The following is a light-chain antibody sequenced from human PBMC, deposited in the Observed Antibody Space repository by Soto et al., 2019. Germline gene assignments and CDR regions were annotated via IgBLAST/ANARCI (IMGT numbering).Light chain of an antibody. Sequence: EIVLTQSPGTLSLSPGERATLSCRTSQSLSSSYLAWHQQRPGQAPRLLIFAASRRANGIPDRFSGSGSGTDYSLTISRLEPDDFAVYYCQQNLRSPRTFGPGTRVEIK. J-gene: IGKJ1*01. CDR3: QQNLRSPRT. CDR2: AAS. CDR1: QSLSSSY. V-gene: IGKV3-20*01.